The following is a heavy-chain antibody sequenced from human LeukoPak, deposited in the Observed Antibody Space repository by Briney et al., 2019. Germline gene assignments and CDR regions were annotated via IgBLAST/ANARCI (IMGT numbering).Heavy chain of an antibody. CDR2: ISAYNGNT. D-gene: IGHD6-13*01. CDR3: ARDPIAAAGTYNWIDP. Sequence: ASVKVSCKASGYIFTNYGINWVRQAPGQGLEWMGWISAYNGNTNYALKFQGRVTMTTDTSTTTAYMELRSLRSDDTAVYYCARDPIAAAGTYNWIDPWGQGTLVTVSS. J-gene: IGHJ5*02. CDR1: GYIFTNYG. V-gene: IGHV1-18*01.